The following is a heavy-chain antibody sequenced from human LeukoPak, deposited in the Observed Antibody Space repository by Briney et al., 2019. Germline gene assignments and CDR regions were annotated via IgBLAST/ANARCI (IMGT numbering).Heavy chain of an antibody. CDR2: ISAYNGNT. CDR3: ARGGRWELPRPYAFDI. Sequence: ASVKVSCKASGYRFTNYAMNWVRQAPGQGLEWMGWISAYNGNTKYAQKLQGRVAMTTDTSTSTAYMELRSLRSDDTAVYYCARGGRWELPRPYAFDIWGQGTMVTVSS. J-gene: IGHJ3*02. D-gene: IGHD1-26*01. V-gene: IGHV1-18*01. CDR1: GYRFTNYA.